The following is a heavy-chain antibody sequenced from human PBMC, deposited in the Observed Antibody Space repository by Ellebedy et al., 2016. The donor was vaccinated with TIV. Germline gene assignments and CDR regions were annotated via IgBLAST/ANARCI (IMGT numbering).Heavy chain of an antibody. CDR3: VRDHQAHDY. Sequence: GESLKISCVASGFTFSDYHMSWIRQAPGKGLEWLSNIDFSGRTIYAADSVKGRFTTSRDNARNSLYLQMSSLRPEDTAVYYCVRDHQAHDYWGQGSRVTVSS. CDR2: IDFSGRTI. V-gene: IGHV3-11*01. J-gene: IGHJ4*02. CDR1: GFTFSDYH.